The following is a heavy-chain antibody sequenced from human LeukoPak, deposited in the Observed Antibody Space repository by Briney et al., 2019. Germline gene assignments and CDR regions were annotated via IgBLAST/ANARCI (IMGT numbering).Heavy chain of an antibody. D-gene: IGHD4-17*01. J-gene: IGHJ5*01. Sequence: GGSLRLSCAASGFTFSSYGMHWVRQAPGKGLEWVAFIRYDGSNKYYADSVKGRFTISRDNSKNTLYLQMNSLRAEDTAVYYCAKDQGTVTVSNWFDSWGQGTLVTVSS. CDR2: IRYDGSNK. CDR1: GFTFSSYG. V-gene: IGHV3-30*02. CDR3: AKDQGTVTVSNWFDS.